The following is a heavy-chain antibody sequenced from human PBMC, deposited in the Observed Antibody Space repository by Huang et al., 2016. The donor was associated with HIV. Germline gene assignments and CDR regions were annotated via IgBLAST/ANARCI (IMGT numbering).Heavy chain of an antibody. Sequence: EVQLVESGGGLVQPGGSLSLSCAASGFTFSSYWMHWVRQAPGKGLVWVSRIKSDGSRSGYADSVKGRFTISRDNAKNTLYLQMNSLRAEDTAVYYCVRDPRIQSWLNYFDYWGQGTLVSVSS. V-gene: IGHV3-74*01. D-gene: IGHD3-22*01. CDR2: IKSDGSRS. CDR1: GFTFSSYW. CDR3: VRDPRIQSWLNYFDY. J-gene: IGHJ4*02.